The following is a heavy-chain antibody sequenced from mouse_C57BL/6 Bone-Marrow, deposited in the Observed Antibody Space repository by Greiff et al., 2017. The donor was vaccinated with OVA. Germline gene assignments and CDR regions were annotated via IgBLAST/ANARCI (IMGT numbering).Heavy chain of an antibody. Sequence: VQLKESGGGLVQPKGSLKLSCAASGFSFNTYAMNWVRQAPGKGLEWVARIRSKSNNYATYYADSVKDRFTISRDDSESMLYLQMNNLKTEDTAMYYCVRHDDYDGFAYWGQGTLVTVSA. D-gene: IGHD2-4*01. J-gene: IGHJ3*01. CDR1: GFSFNTYA. V-gene: IGHV10-1*01. CDR2: IRSKSNNYAT. CDR3: VRHDDYDGFAY.